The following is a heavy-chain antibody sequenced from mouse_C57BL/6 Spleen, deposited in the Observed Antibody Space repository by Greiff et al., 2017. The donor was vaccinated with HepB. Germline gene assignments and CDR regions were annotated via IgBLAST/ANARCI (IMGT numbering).Heavy chain of an antibody. CDR2: ISSGSSTI. CDR3: ARTYYGTGAMDY. Sequence: EVKLVESGGGLVKPGGSLKLSCAASGFTFSDYGMHWVRQAPEKGLEWVAYISSGSSTIYYADTVKGRFTISRDNAKNTLFLQMTSLRSEDTAMYYCARTYYGTGAMDYWGQGTSVTVSS. CDR1: GFTFSDYG. J-gene: IGHJ4*01. V-gene: IGHV5-17*01. D-gene: IGHD1-1*01.